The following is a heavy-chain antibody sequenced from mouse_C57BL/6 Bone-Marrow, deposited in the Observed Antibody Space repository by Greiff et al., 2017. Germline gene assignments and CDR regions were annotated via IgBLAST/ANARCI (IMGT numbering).Heavy chain of an antibody. V-gene: IGHV1-59*01. CDR3: ASSSDYYGSSKGYFDV. CDR2: IDPSDSYT. D-gene: IGHD1-1*01. Sequence: QVQLQQPGAELVRPGTSVKLSCKASGYTFTSYWMHWVKQRPGQGLEWIGVIDPSDSYTNYNQKFKGKAKLTVDTSSSTAYMQLSSLTSEDSAVFYCASSSDYYGSSKGYFDVWGTGTTVTVSS. J-gene: IGHJ1*03. CDR1: GYTFTSYW.